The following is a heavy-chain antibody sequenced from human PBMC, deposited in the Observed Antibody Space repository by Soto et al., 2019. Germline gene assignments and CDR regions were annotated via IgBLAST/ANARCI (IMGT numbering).Heavy chain of an antibody. CDR2: INHSGST. CDR1: GGSFSGYY. V-gene: IGHV4-34*01. D-gene: IGHD3-3*01. J-gene: IGHJ4*02. CDR3: ARGRNYDFWSGYYDLFDY. Sequence: SETLSLTCAVYGGSFSGYYWSWIRQPPGKGLEWIGEINHSGSTNYNPSLKSRVTISVDTSKNQFSLKLSSVTAADTAVYYCARGRNYDFWSGYYDLFDYWGQGTLVTVSS.